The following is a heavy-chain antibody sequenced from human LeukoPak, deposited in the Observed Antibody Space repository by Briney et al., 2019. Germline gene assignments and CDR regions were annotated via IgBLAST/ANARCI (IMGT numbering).Heavy chain of an antibody. CDR2: ISSSSSDI. V-gene: IGHV3-21*01. CDR1: GFTFSSYS. J-gene: IGHJ1*01. CDR3: ARGAGWRAEYFQH. D-gene: IGHD6-19*01. Sequence: PGGSLRLSCAASGFTFSSYSMNWVRQDPGKGLEWVSSISSSSSDIYYADSVKGRFTISRDNAKNSLYLQRNSLRAEDTAVYYCARGAGWRAEYFQHWGQGTLVTVSS.